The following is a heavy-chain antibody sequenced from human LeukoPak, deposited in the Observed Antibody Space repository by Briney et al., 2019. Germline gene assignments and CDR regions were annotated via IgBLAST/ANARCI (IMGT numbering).Heavy chain of an antibody. CDR1: GGSFSSYY. J-gene: IGHJ4*02. CDR2: INHSGST. D-gene: IGHD3-10*01. Sequence: PSETLSLTCAVYGGSFSSYYWSWIRQPPGKGLEWIGEINHSGSTNYNPSLKSRVTISVDTSKNQFSLKLSSVTAADTAVYYCARSHGSGSYFNLNDYWGQGNLVTVSS. V-gene: IGHV4-34*01. CDR3: ARSHGSGSYFNLNDY.